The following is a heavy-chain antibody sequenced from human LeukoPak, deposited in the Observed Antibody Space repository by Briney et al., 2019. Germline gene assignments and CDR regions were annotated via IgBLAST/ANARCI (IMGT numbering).Heavy chain of an antibody. CDR1: GGSFSGYY. Sequence: PETLSLTCAVYGGSFSGYYWCWFRQPPAEGVEGIGEINHSGSTNYNPSLKSRVTISVDTSKNQFSLKRSSVTAPDTAVYFCARGGNYDGSPRGQGT. J-gene: IGHJ4*02. CDR3: ARGGNYDGSP. V-gene: IGHV4-34*01. CDR2: INHSGST. D-gene: IGHD3-10*01.